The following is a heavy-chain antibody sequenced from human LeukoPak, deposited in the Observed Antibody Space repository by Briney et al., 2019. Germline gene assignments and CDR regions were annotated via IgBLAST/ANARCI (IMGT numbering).Heavy chain of an antibody. J-gene: IGHJ4*02. CDR1: NGSIGTLY. D-gene: IGHD3-10*01. Sequence: SETLSLTCIVSNGSIGTLYWSWIRQPVGRGLEWIGRIYASGTTTYPPSLKTRLTMSVDPSKNQLSLKVDSVTVADTAMYYCARGPLGSGYFDSWGQGILVTVSS. CDR3: ARGPLGSGYFDS. CDR2: IYASGTT. V-gene: IGHV4-4*07.